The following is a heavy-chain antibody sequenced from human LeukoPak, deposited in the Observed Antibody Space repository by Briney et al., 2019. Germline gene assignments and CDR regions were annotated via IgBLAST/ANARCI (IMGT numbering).Heavy chain of an antibody. CDR2: ISSSSSTI. J-gene: IGHJ4*02. V-gene: IGHV3-48*02. Sequence: GGSLRLSCAASGFTFSSYSMNWVRQAPGKGLEWVSYISSSSSTIYYADSVKGRFTISRDNAKNSLYLQMNSLRDEDTAVYYCARDYRSSSGWTVDYWAREPWSPSPQ. CDR1: GFTFSSYS. CDR3: ARDYRSSSGWTVDY. D-gene: IGHD6-19*01.